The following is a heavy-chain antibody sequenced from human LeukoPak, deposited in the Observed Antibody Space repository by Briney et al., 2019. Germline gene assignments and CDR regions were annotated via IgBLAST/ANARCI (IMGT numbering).Heavy chain of an antibody. CDR2: IYYSGST. CDR1: GGSISSYY. CDR3: ARAGYSYGWEIFDY. D-gene: IGHD5-18*01. J-gene: IGHJ4*02. V-gene: IGHV4-59*01. Sequence: SSETLSLTCTVSGGSISSYYWSWIRQPPGKGLEWIGYIYYSGSTNYNPSLKSRVTISVDTSKNQFSLKLSSVTAADTAVYYCARAGYSYGWEIFDYWGQGTLVTVSS.